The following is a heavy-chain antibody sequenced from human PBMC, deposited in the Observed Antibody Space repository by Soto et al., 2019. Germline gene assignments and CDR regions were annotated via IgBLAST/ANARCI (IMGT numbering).Heavy chain of an antibody. CDR3: TTDQGYCSSTSCPGDY. Sequence: PGGPLRPSGAASVFTCSKAWMSWVREAPGKGLEWVGRIKSKTDGGTTDYAAPVKGRFTISRDDSKNTLYLQMNSLKTEDTAVYYCTTDQGYCSSTSCPGDYWGQGTLVTVSS. V-gene: IGHV3-15*01. CDR1: VFTCSKAW. J-gene: IGHJ4*02. CDR2: IKSKTDGGTT. D-gene: IGHD2-2*01.